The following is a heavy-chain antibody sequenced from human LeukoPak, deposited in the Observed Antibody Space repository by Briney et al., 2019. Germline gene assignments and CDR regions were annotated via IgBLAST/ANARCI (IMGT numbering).Heavy chain of an antibody. CDR2: INHSGST. CDR1: GGSFSGYY. D-gene: IGHD5-12*01. V-gene: IGHV4-34*01. J-gene: IGHJ6*02. CDR3: ARGRHIVATIYLSARPYGMDV. Sequence: SETLSLTCAVYGGSFSGYYWSWIRQPPGKGLEWIGEINHSGSTNYNPSLKSRVTISVDTSKNQFSLKLSSVTAADTAVYYCARGRHIVATIYLSARPYGMDVWGQGTTVTVSS.